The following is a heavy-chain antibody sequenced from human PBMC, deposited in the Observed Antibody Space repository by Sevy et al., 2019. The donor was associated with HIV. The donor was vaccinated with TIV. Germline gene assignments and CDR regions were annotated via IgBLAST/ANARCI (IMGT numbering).Heavy chain of an antibody. CDR1: GFTVSSDY. J-gene: IGHJ6*02. CDR3: ARESSSTWQAGYYGMAV. V-gene: IGHV3-66*01. CDR2: IYSGGTT. D-gene: IGHD6-13*01. Sequence: GGSLRLSCAASGFTVSSDYMTWVRQAPGKGLEWVSVIYSGGTTYYADSVKGRLTISRDNSKNTVYLQMNSLRAEDTDVYYCARESSSTWQAGYYGMAVWGQGTTVTVSS.